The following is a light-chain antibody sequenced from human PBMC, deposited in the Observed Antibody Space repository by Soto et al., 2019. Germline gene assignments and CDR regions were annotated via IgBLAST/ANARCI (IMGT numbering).Light chain of an antibody. V-gene: IGKV3-15*01. CDR1: ERVSTN. CDR3: QQLNSYPLT. CDR2: SAS. J-gene: IGKJ4*01. Sequence: DIVMTQSPLTLSVSPGESATLSCRASERVSTNLAWYQQTPGQAPRLLIYSASRRPTDIPVRFSGSGSGAEFTLTISSLQSEDFATYYCQQLNSYPLTFGGGTKVEIK.